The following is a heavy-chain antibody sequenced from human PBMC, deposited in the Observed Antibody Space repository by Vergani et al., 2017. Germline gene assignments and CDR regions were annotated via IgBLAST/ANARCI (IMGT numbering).Heavy chain of an antibody. J-gene: IGHJ5*02. D-gene: IGHD3-3*01. CDR2: ISSSSSYI. CDR3: ARDHASRNYDFWSGFPTFDP. Sequence: EVQLVESGGGLVKPGGSLRLSCAASGFTFSSYSMNWVRQAPGKGLEWVSSISSSSSYIYYADSVKGRFTISRDNAKNSLYLQINSLRAEDTAVYYCARDHASRNYDFWSGFPTFDPWGQGTLVTVSS. V-gene: IGHV3-21*01. CDR1: GFTFSSYS.